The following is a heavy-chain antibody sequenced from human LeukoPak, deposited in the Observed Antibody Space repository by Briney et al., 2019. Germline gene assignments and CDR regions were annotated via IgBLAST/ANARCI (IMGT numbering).Heavy chain of an antibody. CDR2: ISGSGSTT. Sequence: TGGSLRLSCAASGFTFSSHAMNWVRQAPGKGLEWVSAISGSGSTTYYADSVKGRFTISGDKSKNTLYLQMNSLRAEDTAIYYCAKGRHYYGSGSYLDSWGQGTLVTVSS. CDR1: GFTFSSHA. V-gene: IGHV3-23*01. J-gene: IGHJ4*02. CDR3: AKGRHYYGSGSYLDS. D-gene: IGHD3-10*01.